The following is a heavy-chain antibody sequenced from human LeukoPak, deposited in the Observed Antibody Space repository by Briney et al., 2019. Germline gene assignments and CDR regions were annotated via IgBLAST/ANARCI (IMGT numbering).Heavy chain of an antibody. J-gene: IGHJ3*02. CDR3: ARVPDIVIVGATGVGAFDI. V-gene: IGHV1-69*13. D-gene: IGHD1-26*01. Sequence: ASVKVSCKASGGTFSSYAISWVRQAPGQGLEWMGGIIPIFGTANYAQKFQGRVTITADESTSTAYMELSSLRSEDTAVYYCARVPDIVIVGATGVGAFDIWGQGTMVTVSS. CDR1: GGTFSSYA. CDR2: IIPIFGTA.